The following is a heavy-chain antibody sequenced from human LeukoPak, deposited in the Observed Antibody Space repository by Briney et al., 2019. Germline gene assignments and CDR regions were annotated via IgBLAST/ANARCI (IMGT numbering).Heavy chain of an antibody. CDR3: ARGSYGDYSVGWFDS. D-gene: IGHD4-17*01. J-gene: IGHJ5*01. V-gene: IGHV3-48*03. CDR2: ISSSGSTI. Sequence: PGGSLRLSCAASGFTFSSYEMNWVRQAPGKGLEWVSYISSSGSTIYYADSVKGRFTISRDNAKNSLYLQMNSLRAEDTAVYYCARGSYGDYSVGWFDSWGQGTLVTVSS. CDR1: GFTFSSYE.